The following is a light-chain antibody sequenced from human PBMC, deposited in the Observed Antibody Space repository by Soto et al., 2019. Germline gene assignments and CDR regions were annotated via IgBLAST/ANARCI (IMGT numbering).Light chain of an antibody. CDR2: GAS. J-gene: IGKJ1*01. CDR3: KQSYNIPLT. V-gene: IGKV1-39*01. Sequence: DIQMTQSPSSLSATLGDIVSITCRASQSMGTFLNWYQQNPGKAPKLLIYGASSLQSGIPSRFSGSGAGAVFTLTIGSLQPEDFKTYYCKQSYNIPLTFGQGTKVEV. CDR1: QSMGTF.